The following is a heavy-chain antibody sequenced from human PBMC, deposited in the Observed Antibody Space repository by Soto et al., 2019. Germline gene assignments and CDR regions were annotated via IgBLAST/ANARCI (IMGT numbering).Heavy chain of an antibody. D-gene: IGHD6-13*01. CDR1: GFTFSSYA. Sequence: PGGSLRLSCAASGFTFSSYAMHWVRQAPGKGLEWVAVISYDGSNKYYADSVKGRFTISRDNPKNTLYLQMNSLRAVDTAVYYCERDSYSSSWYEYNWFDPWGQGTLVTVSS. V-gene: IGHV3-30-3*01. CDR2: ISYDGSNK. J-gene: IGHJ5*02. CDR3: ERDSYSSSWYEYNWFDP.